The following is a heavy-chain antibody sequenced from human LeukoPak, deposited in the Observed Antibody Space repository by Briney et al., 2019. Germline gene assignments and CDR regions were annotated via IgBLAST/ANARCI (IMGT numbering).Heavy chain of an antibody. CDR3: ARDDYGDYSDY. J-gene: IGHJ4*02. D-gene: IGHD4-17*01. Sequence: PGGSLRLSCAASGFTFSSYWMSWVRQAPGKGLEWVANIKQDGSEKYYVDSVKGRFTISRDNAKNSLYLQMNRLRAEDTAVYYCARDDYGDYSDYWGQGTLVTVSS. CDR2: IKQDGSEK. CDR1: GFTFSSYW. V-gene: IGHV3-7*01.